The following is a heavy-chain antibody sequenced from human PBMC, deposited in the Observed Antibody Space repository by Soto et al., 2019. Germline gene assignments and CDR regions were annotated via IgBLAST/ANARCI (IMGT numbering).Heavy chain of an antibody. V-gene: IGHV3-23*01. CDR2: ISGSGGST. CDR3: AKDRTWYSLMVYAIIWFDP. J-gene: IGHJ5*02. D-gene: IGHD2-8*01. CDR1: GFTFSSYA. Sequence: GGSLRLSCAASGFTFSSYAMSWVRQAPGKGLEWVSAISGSGGSTYYTDSVKGRFTISRDNSKNTLYLQMNSLRAEDTAVYYCAKDRTWYSLMVYAIIWFDPWGQGTLVTVSS.